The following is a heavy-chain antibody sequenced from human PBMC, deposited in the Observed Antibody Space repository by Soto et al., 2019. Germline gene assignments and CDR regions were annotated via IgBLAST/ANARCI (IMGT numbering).Heavy chain of an antibody. V-gene: IGHV4-39*01. CDR2: TYYSGST. J-gene: IGHJ5*02. Sequence: SETLSLTCTVSGGSISSSSYYWGWIRQPPGKGLEWIGSTYYSGSTYYNPSLKSRVTISVDTSKNQFSLKLSSVTAADTAVYYCARHKIQNWFDPWGQGTLVTVSS. CDR3: ARHKIQNWFDP. CDR1: GGSISSSSYY. D-gene: IGHD5-18*01.